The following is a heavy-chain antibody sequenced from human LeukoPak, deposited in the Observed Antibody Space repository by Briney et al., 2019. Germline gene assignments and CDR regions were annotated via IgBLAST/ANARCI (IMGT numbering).Heavy chain of an antibody. V-gene: IGHV3-11*01. D-gene: IGHD3-10*01. CDR1: GFTFSDYY. J-gene: IGHJ4*02. Sequence: GGSLRLSCAASGFTFSDYYMSWIRRDLGKGLEWVSYISCSGSTIYYVDSVKGRFTISRDNAKNSLYLQMNSLRAEDTAVYYCARVCGSGSYYNEGLDYWGQGTLVTVSS. CDR2: ISCSGSTI. CDR3: ARVCGSGSYYNEGLDY.